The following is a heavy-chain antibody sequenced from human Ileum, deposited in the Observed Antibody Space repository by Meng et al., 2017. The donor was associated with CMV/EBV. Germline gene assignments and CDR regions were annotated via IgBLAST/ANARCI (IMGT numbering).Heavy chain of an antibody. CDR3: ARDAYSSGYYDLNWFDP. D-gene: IGHD3-22*01. V-gene: IGHV4-59*13. CDR2: VFYTGDY. J-gene: IGHJ5*02. Sequence: SETLSLTCTVSGGPMSDYYWTWIRQSPGKGLEWIGYVFYTGDYNYNPALESRVSMSVDTSKKQFSLNLSAVTAADTAVYYCARDAYSSGYYDLNWFDPWGQGTLVTVSS. CDR1: GGPMSDYY.